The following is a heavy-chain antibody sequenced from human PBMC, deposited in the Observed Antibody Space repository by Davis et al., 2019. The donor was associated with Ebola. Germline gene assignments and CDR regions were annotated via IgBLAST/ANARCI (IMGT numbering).Heavy chain of an antibody. CDR1: GFTFSSHA. D-gene: IGHD2-21*01. Sequence: GESLKISCAASGFTFSSHAMHWVRHSPGKGLEWVAFIQYDGSTKYYADSVKGRFTISRDNSKNTLPLQMNSLRVEDTAVYYCASRRGGLCGGDCYWGGWFDPWGQGTLVTVSS. V-gene: IGHV3-30*02. J-gene: IGHJ5*02. CDR2: IQYDGSTK. CDR3: ASRRGGLCGGDCYWGGWFDP.